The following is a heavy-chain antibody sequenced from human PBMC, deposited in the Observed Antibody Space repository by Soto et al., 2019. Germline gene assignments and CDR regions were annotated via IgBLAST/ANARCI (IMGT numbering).Heavy chain of an antibody. Sequence: ASVQVSFKVSIYPLTELAMHCVRHAPGKGLEWMGGFDPEDGETIYSQKFQGRVTMTEDTSTDTAYMELSSLRSEDTAVYYCATLYSYGFMYYFDYWGQGTLVTVSS. CDR2: FDPEDGET. CDR1: IYPLTELA. J-gene: IGHJ4*02. D-gene: IGHD5-18*01. CDR3: ATLYSYGFMYYFDY. V-gene: IGHV1-24*01.